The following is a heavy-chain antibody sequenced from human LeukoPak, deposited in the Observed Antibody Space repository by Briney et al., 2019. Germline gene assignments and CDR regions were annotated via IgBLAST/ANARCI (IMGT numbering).Heavy chain of an antibody. CDR3: AKNSGDYPLDY. CDR2: IHYSGIT. Sequence: SETLSLTCTVPGGSISSSSYYWGWIRQPPGKGLEWIGSIHYSGITYYNPSLKSRVTISVDTSKNQLSLKLRSVTAADTAVYYCAKNSGDYPLDYWGQGTLVTVSS. J-gene: IGHJ4*02. CDR1: GGSISSSSYY. V-gene: IGHV4-39*01. D-gene: IGHD1-26*01.